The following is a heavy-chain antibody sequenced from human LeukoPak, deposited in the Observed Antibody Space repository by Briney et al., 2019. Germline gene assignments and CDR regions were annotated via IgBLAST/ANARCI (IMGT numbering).Heavy chain of an antibody. Sequence: PGGSLRLSCAASGFTFSSYGMHWVRQAPGKGLEWVSYISSSGSTIYYADSVKGRFTISRDNAKNSLYLQMNSLRAEDTAVYYCARDPPFSYMDVWGKGTTVTISS. CDR1: GFTFSSYG. CDR2: ISSSGSTI. D-gene: IGHD3-3*02. J-gene: IGHJ6*03. V-gene: IGHV3-48*04. CDR3: ARDPPFSYMDV.